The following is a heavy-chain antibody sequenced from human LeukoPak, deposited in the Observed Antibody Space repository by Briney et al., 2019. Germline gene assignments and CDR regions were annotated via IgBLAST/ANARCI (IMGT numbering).Heavy chain of an antibody. D-gene: IGHD5-24*01. Sequence: GGSLRLSCAASGFTFSSYSMNWVRKAPGKGLEWVSSISSSSSYIYYADSVKGRFTISRDNAKNSLYLQMNSLRAEDTAVYYCARDTAVYGYNWGYYFDYWGQGTLVTVSS. J-gene: IGHJ4*02. CDR1: GFTFSSYS. CDR3: ARDTAVYGYNWGYYFDY. CDR2: ISSSSSYI. V-gene: IGHV3-21*01.